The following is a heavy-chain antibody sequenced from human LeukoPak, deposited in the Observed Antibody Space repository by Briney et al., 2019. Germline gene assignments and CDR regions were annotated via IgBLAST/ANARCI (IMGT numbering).Heavy chain of an antibody. J-gene: IGHJ4*02. CDR1: GGSFSGYY. CDR3: ARDSDYGSGSPDC. CDR2: INHSGST. D-gene: IGHD3-10*01. Sequence: KTSETLSLTCAVYGGSFSGYYWSWIRQPPGKGLEWIGEINHSGSTNYNPPLKSRVTISVDTSRKRFSLKLSSVTAADTAVYYCARDSDYGSGSPDCWGQGTLVSVSS. V-gene: IGHV4-34*01.